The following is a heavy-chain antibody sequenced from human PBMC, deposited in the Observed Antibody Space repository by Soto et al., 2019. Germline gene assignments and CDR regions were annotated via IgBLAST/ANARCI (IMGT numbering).Heavy chain of an antibody. CDR2: ISGSGEKT. J-gene: IGHJ4*02. V-gene: IGHV3-23*01. Sequence: PGGSLRLSCAASGFMFSNNDMSWVRQTPGKGLEWVSSISGSGEKTWFADFVKGRFTISRDNSKQTVYLQMNSLRAEDTAVYYCAKTSGFYDYWGQGTLVTVSS. CDR1: GFMFSNND. CDR3: AKTSGFYDY. D-gene: IGHD3-22*01.